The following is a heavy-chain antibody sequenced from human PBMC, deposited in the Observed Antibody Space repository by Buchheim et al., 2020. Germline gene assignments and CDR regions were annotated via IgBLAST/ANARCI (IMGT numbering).Heavy chain of an antibody. V-gene: IGHV4-4*02. D-gene: IGHD3-22*01. J-gene: IGHJ4*02. Sequence: QVQLQESGPGLVKPSGTLSLTCAVSGGSISSSNWWSWVRQPPGKGLEWIGGIYHSGSTNHNPSLKCRVTISVEKSKNQFSLKLSSVTAADTAVYYCASYSHVPYYYDSSGYLFDYWGQGTL. CDR1: GGSISSSNW. CDR3: ASYSHVPYYYDSSGYLFDY. CDR2: IYHSGST.